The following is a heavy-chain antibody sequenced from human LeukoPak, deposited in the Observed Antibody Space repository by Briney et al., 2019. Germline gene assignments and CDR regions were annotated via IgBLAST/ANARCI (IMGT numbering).Heavy chain of an antibody. CDR2: VYYSGNR. D-gene: IGHD3-10*02. V-gene: IGHV4-59*08. CDR3: ARRSMLLDYWYFDL. CDR1: GGSISLYY. Sequence: PSETLSLTCTVSGGSISLYYWIWIRQPPGKGLEYIGYVYYSGNRNYTPSLKSRLTISVDTSKNQFSLKLSSVTAADTAVYYCARRSMLLDYWYFDLWGRGTLVTVSS. J-gene: IGHJ2*01.